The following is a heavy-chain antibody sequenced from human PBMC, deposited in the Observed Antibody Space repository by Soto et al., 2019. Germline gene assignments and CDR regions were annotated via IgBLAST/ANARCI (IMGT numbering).Heavy chain of an antibody. CDR3: ARISTDYDFWSGYYTGFDY. CDR1: GGSISSYY. CDR2: IYYSGST. Sequence: SQTLSLTCTVSGGSISSYYWSWIRQPPGKGLEWIGYIYYSGSTNYNPSLKSRVTISVDTSKNQFSLKLSSVTAADTAVYYCARISTDYDFWSGYYTGFDYWGQGTLVTVSS. J-gene: IGHJ4*02. D-gene: IGHD3-3*01. V-gene: IGHV4-59*01.